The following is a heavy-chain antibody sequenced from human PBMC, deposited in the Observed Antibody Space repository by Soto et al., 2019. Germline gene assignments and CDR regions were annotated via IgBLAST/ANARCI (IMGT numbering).Heavy chain of an antibody. J-gene: IGHJ6*02. CDR1: GFTVSSNY. CDR3: ARELVDTAMVSYYYGMDV. Sequence: EVQLVESGGGLIQPGGSLRLSCAASGFTVSSNYMSWVRQAPGKGLEWVSVIYSGGSTYYADSVKGRFTISRDNSKNTLYLQMNSLRAEDTAVYYCARELVDTAMVSYYYGMDVWGQGTTVTVSS. D-gene: IGHD5-18*01. V-gene: IGHV3-53*01. CDR2: IYSGGST.